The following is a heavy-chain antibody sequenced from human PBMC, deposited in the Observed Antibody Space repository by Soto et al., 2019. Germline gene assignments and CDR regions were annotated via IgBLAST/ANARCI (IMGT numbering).Heavy chain of an antibody. Sequence: EVQLVESGGGLVQPGGSLRLSCAASGFTFSSYWMSWVRQAPGKGLEWVANIKQDGSEKYYVDSVKGRFTISRDNAKNSLYLQMNSLRAEDTAVYYCGRERGDCSSTSCYWHYWGQGTLVTVSS. D-gene: IGHD2-2*01. J-gene: IGHJ4*02. V-gene: IGHV3-7*01. CDR2: IKQDGSEK. CDR1: GFTFSSYW. CDR3: GRERGDCSSTSCYWHY.